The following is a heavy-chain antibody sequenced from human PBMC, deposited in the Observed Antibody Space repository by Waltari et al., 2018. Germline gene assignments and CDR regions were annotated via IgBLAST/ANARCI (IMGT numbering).Heavy chain of an antibody. CDR2: IDHRDYCG. Sequence: EVQLVQSGAEVKKPEESLRISCEGSGYSFTSHWISWVRQMPGNGLEWVGRIDHRDYCGNNGPAVEGHVTISVDQSLRTAYLQWDSLKASDTAIYYCVRHRATYPLEIDYWGQGTLVTVSS. CDR1: GYSFTSHW. CDR3: VRHRATYPLEIDY. J-gene: IGHJ4*02. V-gene: IGHV5-10-1*01.